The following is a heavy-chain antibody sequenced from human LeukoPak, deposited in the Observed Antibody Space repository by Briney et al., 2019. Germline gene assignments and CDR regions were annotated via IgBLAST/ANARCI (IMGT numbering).Heavy chain of an antibody. CDR2: MNYNSGNT. J-gene: IGHJ5*02. D-gene: IGHD3-22*01. V-gene: IGHV1-8*01. CDR3: ARDYYDSSGYYRWFDP. Sequence: ASVKVSCKASGYTFTSFDINWVRQATGQGLEWMGWMNYNSGNTGYAQKFQGRVIMTRNISISTAYMELSSLRSEDTAVYYCARDYYDSSGYYRWFDPWGQGTLVTVSS. CDR1: GYTFTSFD.